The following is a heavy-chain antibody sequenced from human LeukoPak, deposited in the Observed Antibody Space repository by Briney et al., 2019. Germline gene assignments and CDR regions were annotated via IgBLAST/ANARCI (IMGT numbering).Heavy chain of an antibody. CDR2: IYPDDSDT. Sequence: GESLTLSCKGSGYSFTSYWIGWVRQMPGKGLEWMGIIYPDDSDTRYSPSFQGQVTISADKSISTAYLQWSSLKASDTAMYYCARQAPPQLTAHNWFDPWGQGTLVTVSS. CDR3: ARQAPPQLTAHNWFDP. CDR1: GYSFTSYW. D-gene: IGHD6-13*01. J-gene: IGHJ5*02. V-gene: IGHV5-51*01.